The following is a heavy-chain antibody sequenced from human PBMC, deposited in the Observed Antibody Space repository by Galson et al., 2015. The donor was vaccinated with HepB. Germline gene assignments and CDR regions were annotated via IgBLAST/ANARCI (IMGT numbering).Heavy chain of an antibody. V-gene: IGHV1-18*01. D-gene: IGHD4-17*01. CDR1: GYTFTSYG. CDR3: ARIGEIGDLDWYFDL. J-gene: IGHJ2*01. Sequence: SVKVSCKASGYTFTSYGISWVRQAPGQGLEWMGWISAYNGNTNYAQKLQGRVTMTTDTSTSTAYMELRSLRSDDTAVYYCARIGEIGDLDWYFDLWGRGTLVTVSS. CDR2: ISAYNGNT.